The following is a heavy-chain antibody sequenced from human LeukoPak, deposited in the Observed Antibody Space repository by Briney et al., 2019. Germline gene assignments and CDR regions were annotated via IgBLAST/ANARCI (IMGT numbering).Heavy chain of an antibody. CDR1: GFTFSSYG. Sequence: GGSLRLFCAASGFTFSSYGMQWVRQAPGKGLEWVAVISYDGSNKYYADSVKGRFTISRDNSKNTLYLQMNSMRAEDTAVYYCAKDGAFYDILTGYYTGGFDYWGQGTLVTVSS. CDR3: AKDGAFYDILTGYYTGGFDY. CDR2: ISYDGSNK. V-gene: IGHV3-30*18. D-gene: IGHD3-9*01. J-gene: IGHJ4*02.